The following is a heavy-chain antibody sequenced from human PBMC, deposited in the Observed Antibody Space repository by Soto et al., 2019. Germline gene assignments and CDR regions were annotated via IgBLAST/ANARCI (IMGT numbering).Heavy chain of an antibody. Sequence: SETLSLTCAVSGGSISSSSWWTWVRQSPGKGLEWIGEIYHAGSPNYNPSSQSRVTIFADKSKNHFSLRLISVTAADTATYYCARGSSFRGDFDVWGQGTAVTVSS. V-gene: IGHV4-4*02. CDR1: GGSISSSSW. J-gene: IGHJ3*01. D-gene: IGHD2-21*02. CDR3: ARGSSFRGDFDV. CDR2: IYHAGSP.